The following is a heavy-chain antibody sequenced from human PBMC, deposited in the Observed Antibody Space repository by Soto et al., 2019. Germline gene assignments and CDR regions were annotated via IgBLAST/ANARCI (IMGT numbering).Heavy chain of an antibody. J-gene: IGHJ4*02. CDR1: GYTFTNYG. CDR2: ISANNGNT. D-gene: IGHD6-6*01. CDR3: ASRSGQLPYYFDY. V-gene: IGHV1-18*01. Sequence: ASVKVSCKASGYTFTNYGISWVRQAPGQGLEWMGWISANNGNTNCAQKLQGRVTLTTDTSTSTTYMELRSLRSDDTAVYYCASRSGQLPYYFDYWGQGTLVTVS.